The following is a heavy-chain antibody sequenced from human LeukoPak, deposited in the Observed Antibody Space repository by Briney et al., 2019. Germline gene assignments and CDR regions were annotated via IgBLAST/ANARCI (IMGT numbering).Heavy chain of an antibody. CDR1: GFIFSSYA. D-gene: IGHD3-22*01. CDR3: ARVYYYESIDY. J-gene: IGHJ4*02. Sequence: GGSLRLSCTTSGFIFSSYAMHWVRQAPGKGLEWVAVISFDGSNNYYADSVKGRFTISRDNSKNTLYLQMNSLRAEDTAVYYCARVYYYESIDYWGQGTLVTVSS. CDR2: ISFDGSNN. V-gene: IGHV3-30*04.